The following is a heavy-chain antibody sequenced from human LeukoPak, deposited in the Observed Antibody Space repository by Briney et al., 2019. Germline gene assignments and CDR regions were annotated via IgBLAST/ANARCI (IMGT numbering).Heavy chain of an antibody. CDR3: ASSLGIGY. V-gene: IGHV4-59*01. CDR1: GGSISSYY. J-gene: IGHJ4*02. D-gene: IGHD7-27*01. Sequence: PSETLSLTCTVSGGSISSYYWSWIRQPPGKGLEWIGYIYYSGSTNYNPSLKSRVTISVDTSKNQFSLKLSSVTAADTAVYYCASSLGIGYWGQGTLVTVSS. CDR2: IYYSGST.